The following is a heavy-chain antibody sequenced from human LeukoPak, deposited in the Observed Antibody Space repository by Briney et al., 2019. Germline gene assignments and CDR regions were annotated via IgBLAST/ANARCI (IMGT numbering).Heavy chain of an antibody. D-gene: IGHD3-22*01. J-gene: IGHJ3*02. CDR3: ARDPFNYDSSGYYVLHRAFDI. CDR1: GFTFSSYG. CDR2: INAGNGNT. Sequence: PGGSLRLSCEASGFTFSSYGMHWVRQAPGQRLEWMGWINAGNGNTKYSQKFQGRVTITRDTSASTAYMELSSLRSEDTAVYYCARDPFNYDSSGYYVLHRAFDIWGQGTMVTVSS. V-gene: IGHV1-3*01.